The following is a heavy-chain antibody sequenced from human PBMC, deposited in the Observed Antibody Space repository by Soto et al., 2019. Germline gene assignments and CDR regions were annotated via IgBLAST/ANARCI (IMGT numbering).Heavy chain of an antibody. CDR3: ARGGSAERQTDGDSYHYYPMDV. Sequence: GVSLRLSCAASGFIFENFGMSWVRQAPGKGLEWISSISGSGFKKYYADSVKGRFTISRDNSKSTVYLELNNLSAEDTAVYHCARGGSAERQTDGDSYHYYPMDVWGQGTTVTVSS. D-gene: IGHD3-22*01. CDR2: ISGSGFKK. CDR1: GFIFENFG. J-gene: IGHJ6*02. V-gene: IGHV3-23*01.